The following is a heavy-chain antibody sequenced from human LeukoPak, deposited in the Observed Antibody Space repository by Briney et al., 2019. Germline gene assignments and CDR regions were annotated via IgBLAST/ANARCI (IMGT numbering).Heavy chain of an antibody. V-gene: IGHV4-59*08. D-gene: IGHD2-2*01. CDR3: AGGPTSSFDY. J-gene: IGHJ4*02. CDR2: LYYTGST. CDR1: GDSISTYY. Sequence: SEILSLTCTVSGDSISTYYWSWIRQPPGKGLEWIGYLYYTGSTNYNPSLKSRVTVSVDRSKKQFSLKVSSVTAADTAVYYCAGGPTSSFDYWGQGTLVTVSS.